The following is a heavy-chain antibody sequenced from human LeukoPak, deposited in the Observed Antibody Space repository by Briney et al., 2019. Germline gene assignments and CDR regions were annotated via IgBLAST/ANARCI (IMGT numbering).Heavy chain of an antibody. V-gene: IGHV4-59*01. CDR3: ARVKDFWSGYQSNWFDP. J-gene: IGHJ5*02. CDR2: IYYSGST. CDR1: GGSISSYY. D-gene: IGHD3-3*01. Sequence: TLSLTCTVSGGSISSYYWSWIRQPPGKGLEWIGYIYYSGSTNYNPSLKSRVTISVGTSKNQFSLKLSSVAAADTAVYYCARVKDFWSGYQSNWFDPWGQGTLVTVSS.